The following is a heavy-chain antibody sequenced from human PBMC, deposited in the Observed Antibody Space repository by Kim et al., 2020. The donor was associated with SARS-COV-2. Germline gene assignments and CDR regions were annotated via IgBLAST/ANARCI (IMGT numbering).Heavy chain of an antibody. CDR1: GGSISSGGYS. CDR2: IYHSGST. D-gene: IGHD6-6*01. J-gene: IGHJ5*02. CDR3: ASVPVTSYWFDP. V-gene: IGHV4-30-2*01. Sequence: SETLSLTCAVSGGSISSGGYSWSWIRQPPGKGLEWIGYIYHSGSTYYNPSLKSRATISVDRSKNQFSLKLSSVTAADTAVYYCASVPVTSYWFDPWGQGTLVTVSS.